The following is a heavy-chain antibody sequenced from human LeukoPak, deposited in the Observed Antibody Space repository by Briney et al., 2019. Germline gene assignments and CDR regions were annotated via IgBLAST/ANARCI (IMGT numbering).Heavy chain of an antibody. J-gene: IGHJ4*02. CDR1: GFTFSSYA. Sequence: PGRSLRLSCAASGFTFSSYAMHWVRQAPGKGLEWVAVISYDGSNKYYADSVKGRFTISRDNSKNTLYLQMNSLRAEDTAVYYCARGVGATSSADYRGQGTLVTVSS. CDR3: ARGVGATSSADY. CDR2: ISYDGSNK. D-gene: IGHD1-26*01. V-gene: IGHV3-30-3*01.